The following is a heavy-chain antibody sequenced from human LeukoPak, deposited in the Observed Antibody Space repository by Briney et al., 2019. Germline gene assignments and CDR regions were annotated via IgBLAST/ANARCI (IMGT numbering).Heavy chain of an antibody. CDR1: GGTFSSYA. V-gene: IGHV1-69*13. J-gene: IGHJ6*02. D-gene: IGHD5-18*01. CDR3: ARVQGGYSYSRGYYGMDV. CDR2: IIPIFGTA. Sequence: ASVKVSCKASGGTFSSYAISWVRQAPGQGLEWMGGIIPIFGTANYAQKFQGRVTITADESTSTAYMELSSLRSEDTAVYYCARVQGGYSYSRGYYGMDVWGQGTTVTVSS.